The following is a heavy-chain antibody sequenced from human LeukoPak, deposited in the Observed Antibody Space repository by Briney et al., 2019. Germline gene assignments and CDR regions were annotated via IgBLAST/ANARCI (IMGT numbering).Heavy chain of an antibody. J-gene: IGHJ4*02. CDR3: ARGYYDNSGYYFPFDF. CDR1: GFTFSTYA. V-gene: IGHV3-21*05. CDR2: IRSSSSYT. D-gene: IGHD3-22*01. Sequence: GGSLRLSCSASGFTFSTYAMNWVRQAPGKGLEWVSYIRSSSSYTNYADSVKGRFTIPRDNAKNSLYLQMNSLRAEDTAVYYCARGYYDNSGYYFPFDFWGQGTLVTVSS.